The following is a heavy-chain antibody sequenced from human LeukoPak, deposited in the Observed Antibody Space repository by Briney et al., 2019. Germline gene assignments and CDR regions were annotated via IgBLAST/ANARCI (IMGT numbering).Heavy chain of an antibody. V-gene: IGHV3-74*01. J-gene: IGHJ3*02. D-gene: IGHD3-3*01. CDR2: INGDGSGT. Sequence: GGSLRLSCAASGFTFSNYWMHWVRQAPGKGLVWVSRINGDGSGTHYADSVKGRFTISRDNAKNSLDLQMESLRAEDTAVYYCAKDTGSPADAITMEDNAFDIWGQGTMVTVSS. CDR3: AKDTGSPADAITMEDNAFDI. CDR1: GFTFSNYW.